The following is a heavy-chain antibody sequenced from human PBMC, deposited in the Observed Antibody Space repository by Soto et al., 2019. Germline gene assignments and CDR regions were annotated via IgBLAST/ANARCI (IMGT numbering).Heavy chain of an antibody. CDR1: GYTFTGYY. J-gene: IGHJ6*02. V-gene: IGHV1-2*02. CDR3: ARGGQWLRLDV. CDR2: INPNSGGT. Sequence: ASVKVSCKASGYTFTGYYMPWVRQAPGQGLEWMGWINPNSGGTNYEQKFQGRVTMTRDTSISQAIMELSRLTSDDTALYFCARGGQWLRLDVWGQGTMVTVSS. D-gene: IGHD3-16*01.